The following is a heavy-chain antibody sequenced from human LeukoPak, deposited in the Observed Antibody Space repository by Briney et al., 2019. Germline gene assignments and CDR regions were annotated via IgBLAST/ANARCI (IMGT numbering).Heavy chain of an antibody. D-gene: IGHD2-15*01. Sequence: SETLSLTCTVSGGSISSSSYYWGWIRQPPGKGLEWIGTIYYSGYTYYNPSLESRVTISVDTSKNQFSLKLSSVTAADTAVYYCARDRMRSSTSGPKDPHDAFDIWGHGTMVTVSS. CDR1: GGSISSSSYY. CDR2: IYYSGYT. CDR3: ARDRMRSSTSGPKDPHDAFDI. V-gene: IGHV4-39*07. J-gene: IGHJ3*02.